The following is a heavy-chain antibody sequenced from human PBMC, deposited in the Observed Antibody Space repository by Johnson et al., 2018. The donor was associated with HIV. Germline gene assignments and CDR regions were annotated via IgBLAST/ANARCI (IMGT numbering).Heavy chain of an antibody. D-gene: IGHD1-26*01. V-gene: IGHV3-20*04. CDR2: INWNGGST. Sequence: VQLVESGGGVLRPGGSLRLSCEGFRFIFDDYGLSWVRQAPGKGLEWVSGINWNGGSTGYADSVRGRCTISRDNGKNSLYLKMNNLRAADTALYYCARRDSGSLSFDIWGQGTMVTVSS. CDR1: RFIFDDYG. J-gene: IGHJ3*02. CDR3: ARRDSGSLSFDI.